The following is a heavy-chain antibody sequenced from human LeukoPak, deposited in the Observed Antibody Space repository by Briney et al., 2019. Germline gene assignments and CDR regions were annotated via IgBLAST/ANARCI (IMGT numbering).Heavy chain of an antibody. D-gene: IGHD6-19*01. CDR2: INPNSGGT. J-gene: IGHJ4*02. Sequence: ASVKVSCTASGYTFTGYYMHWVRQAPGQGLEWMGWINPNSGGTNYAQRFQGRVTMTRDTSISTAYMELSRLRSDDTAVYYCARVAGYSSGFGADYWGQGTLVTVSS. CDR1: GYTFTGYY. CDR3: ARVAGYSSGFGADY. V-gene: IGHV1-2*02.